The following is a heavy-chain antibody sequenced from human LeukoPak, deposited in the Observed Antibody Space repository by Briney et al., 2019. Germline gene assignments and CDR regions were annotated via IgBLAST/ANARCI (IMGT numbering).Heavy chain of an antibody. CDR1: GFTFSSYW. V-gene: IGHV3-74*01. CDR2: IASDGSST. D-gene: IGHD5-18*01. CDR3: AKDLSYGFDY. Sequence: PGGSLRLSCAASGFTFSSYWMNWVRQAPGKGLVWVSRIASDGSSTTYADSVKGRFTISRDNSKSTLYLQLNGLRGEDTAIYYCAKDLSYGFDYWGQGTLVTVSS. J-gene: IGHJ4*02.